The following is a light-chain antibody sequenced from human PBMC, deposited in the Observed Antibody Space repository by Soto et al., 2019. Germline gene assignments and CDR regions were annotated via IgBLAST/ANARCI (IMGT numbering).Light chain of an antibody. CDR3: MQALQSLT. Sequence: EIVMTQSPLTLPVTPGEPASISCRSSQSLLYNNTYNYLDWYVQKPGRSPRLLIYFGSNRAPGVPDRFSGSGSGTDFTLKINRVEAEDVGTYYCMQALQSLTFGQGTRLEIK. CDR2: FGS. V-gene: IGKV2-28*01. CDR1: QSLLYNNTYNY. J-gene: IGKJ5*01.